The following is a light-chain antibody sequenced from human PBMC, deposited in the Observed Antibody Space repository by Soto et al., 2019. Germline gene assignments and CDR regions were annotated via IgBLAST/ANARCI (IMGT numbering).Light chain of an antibody. CDR1: HCVLYSSNSKHY. CDR3: QQYYSPPRT. CDR2: WAS. J-gene: IGKJ1*01. Sequence: DIVMTHSPYSLYVSLCYISTINFNAIHCVLYSSNSKHYLAWYQQKPGQPPKLLIYWASTRESGVPDRFSGSVSGTDFTLTISSLQAEDVAVYYCQQYYSPPRTFGQGTKVDI. V-gene: IGKV4-1*01.